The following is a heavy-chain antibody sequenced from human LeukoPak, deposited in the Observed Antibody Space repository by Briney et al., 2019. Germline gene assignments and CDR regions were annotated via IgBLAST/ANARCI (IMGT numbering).Heavy chain of an antibody. CDR2: ISSSSSTI. J-gene: IGHJ3*02. V-gene: IGHV3-11*04. Sequence: GGSLRLSCAASGFTFSDYYMSWVRQAPGKGLEWISYISSSSSTIYYADSVKGRFTISRDNAKNSLYLQMNSLRAEDTAVYYCASQRDSVHFDWFLKYAFDIWGQGTMVTVSS. CDR1: GFTFSDYY. D-gene: IGHD3-9*01. CDR3: ASQRDSVHFDWFLKYAFDI.